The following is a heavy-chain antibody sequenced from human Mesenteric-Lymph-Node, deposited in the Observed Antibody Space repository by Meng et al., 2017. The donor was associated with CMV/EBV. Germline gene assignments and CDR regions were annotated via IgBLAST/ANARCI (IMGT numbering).Heavy chain of an antibody. CDR1: GYTFTGYF. J-gene: IGHJ6*02. V-gene: IGHV1-2*02. D-gene: IGHD2-2*01. Sequence: CNASGYTFTGYFIHWVRQAPGQGLEWMGWINPNSGKTNYAQKFQGRVSMTRDTSISTVYMELNGLRSDDTAVYYCARALKGLTTTSCWGQGTAVTVSS. CDR2: INPNSGKT. CDR3: ARALKGLTTTSC.